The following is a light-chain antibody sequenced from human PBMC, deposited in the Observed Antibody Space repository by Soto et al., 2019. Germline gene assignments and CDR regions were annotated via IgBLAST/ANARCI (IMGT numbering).Light chain of an antibody. CDR2: AVS. J-gene: IGLJ1*01. CDR3: SSYTSRSTRV. V-gene: IGLV2-14*01. Sequence: QSALTQPASVSGSPGQSITISCTGTSSDVGGYNYVSWYQQHPGKAPKLMIYAVSNRPSGVSNRFSGSKSGNTASLSISGLQAEDEADYYCSSYTSRSTRVFGTGTKLTVL. CDR1: SSDVGGYNY.